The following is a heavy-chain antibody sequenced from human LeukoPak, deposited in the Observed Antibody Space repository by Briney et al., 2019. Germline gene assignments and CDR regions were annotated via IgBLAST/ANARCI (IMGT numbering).Heavy chain of an antibody. J-gene: IGHJ4*02. CDR1: GGSISSGGYY. CDR2: IYYSGST. CDR3: ARDPLHYYDSSGYPY. Sequence: PSGTLSLTCTVSGGSISSGGYYWSWIRQPPGKGLEWIGYIYYSGSTNYNPSLKSRVTISVDTSKNQFSLKLSSVTAADTAVYYCARDPLHYYDSSGYPYWGQGTLVTVSS. V-gene: IGHV4-61*08. D-gene: IGHD3-22*01.